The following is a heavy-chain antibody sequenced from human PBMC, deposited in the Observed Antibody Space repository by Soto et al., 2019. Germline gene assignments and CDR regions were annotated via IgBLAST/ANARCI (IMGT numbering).Heavy chain of an antibody. CDR3: ARGLGTTGIYYYYYGMDV. Sequence: TGGSLRLSCSVAGFTVSDSMSWVRQAPGQGLEWVAVIWYDGSNKYYADSVKGRFTISRDNSKNTLYLQMNSLRAEDTAVYYCARGLGTTGIYYYYYGMDVWGQGTTVTVSS. V-gene: IGHV3-33*08. D-gene: IGHD1-7*01. CDR1: GFTVSDS. J-gene: IGHJ6*02. CDR2: IWYDGSNK.